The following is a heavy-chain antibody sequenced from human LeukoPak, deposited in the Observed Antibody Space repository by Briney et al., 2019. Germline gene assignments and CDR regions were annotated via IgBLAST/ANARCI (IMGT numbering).Heavy chain of an antibody. V-gene: IGHV3-21*01. J-gene: IGHJ6*04. D-gene: IGHD3-10*02. CDR3: AELGITMIGGV. CDR2: ISSSSSYI. CDR1: GFTFSSYS. Sequence: GGSLRLSCAASGFTFSSYSMNWVRQAPGKGLEWVSSISSSSSYIYYAESLKGRFTISRDNAKNSLYLQMNSLRAEDTAVYYCAELGITMIGGVWGKGTTVTISS.